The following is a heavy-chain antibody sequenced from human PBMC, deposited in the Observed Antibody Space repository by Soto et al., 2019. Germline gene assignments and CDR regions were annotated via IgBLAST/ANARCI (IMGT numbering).Heavy chain of an antibody. V-gene: IGHV4-30-4*01. D-gene: IGHD6-13*01. CDR3: ARGGIIAAAGTDNWFDP. Sequence: SETLSLTCTVSGGSISSGDYYWSWIRQPPGKGLEWIGYIYYSGSTYYNPSLKSRVTISVDTSKNQFSLKLSSVTAADTAVYYCARGGIIAAAGTDNWFDPWGQGTLVTAPQ. CDR2: IYYSGST. J-gene: IGHJ5*02. CDR1: GGSISSGDYY.